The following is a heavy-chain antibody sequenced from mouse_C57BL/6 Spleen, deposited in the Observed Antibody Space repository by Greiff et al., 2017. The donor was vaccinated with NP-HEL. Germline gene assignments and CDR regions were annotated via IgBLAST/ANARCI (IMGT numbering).Heavy chain of an antibody. CDR2: IYPGSGNT. Sequence: QVQLQQSGPELVKPGASVKISCKASGYSFTSYHIHWVKQRPGQGLEWIGWIYPGSGNTKYNEKFKGKATLTADTSSSTAYMQLSSLTSEDSAVYYCARDGNYGFAYWGQGTLVTVSA. V-gene: IGHV1-66*01. J-gene: IGHJ3*01. CDR1: GYSFTSYH. D-gene: IGHD2-1*01. CDR3: ARDGNYGFAY.